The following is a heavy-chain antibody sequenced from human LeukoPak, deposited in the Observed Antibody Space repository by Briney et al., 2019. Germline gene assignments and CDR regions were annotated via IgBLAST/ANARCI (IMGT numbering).Heavy chain of an antibody. CDR3: ARDKNDAFDI. V-gene: IGHV3-48*03. Sequence: GGSLRLSCAASGFTFSSYEMNWVRQAPGKGLEWVSYISSSGSTIYYADSVKGRFTISRDNAKNSLYLQMNCLRAEDTAVYYCARDKNDAFDIWGQGTMVTVSS. CDR1: GFTFSSYE. J-gene: IGHJ3*02. CDR2: ISSSGSTI.